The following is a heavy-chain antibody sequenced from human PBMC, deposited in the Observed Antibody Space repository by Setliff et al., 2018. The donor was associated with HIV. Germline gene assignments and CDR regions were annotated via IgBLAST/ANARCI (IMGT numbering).Heavy chain of an antibody. Sequence: SGPRCEPTQTLTLTCTFSGFSLSTSGVGVGWIRQPPGEALEWLALIYWDDDKRYSPSLKSRLTITKDTSKNQVVLTMTNMDPVDTATYYCAHTEDREYYFDYWGQGTLVTVSS. J-gene: IGHJ4*02. CDR1: GFSLSTSGVG. D-gene: IGHD2-15*01. V-gene: IGHV2-5*02. CDR2: IYWDDDK. CDR3: AHTEDREYYFDY.